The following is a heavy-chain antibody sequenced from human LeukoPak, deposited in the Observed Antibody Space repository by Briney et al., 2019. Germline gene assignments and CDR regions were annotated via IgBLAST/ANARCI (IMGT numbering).Heavy chain of an antibody. Sequence: GASVKVSCKTSGYTFTSYGFSWVRQAPGQGLEWMGWISAYNGDRNYAERLQGRVTMTTDTSTSTAYMELSRLRSDDTAVYYCARGDQLVGATLGCDYWGQGTLVTVSS. D-gene: IGHD1-26*01. CDR2: ISAYNGDR. CDR1: GYTFTSYG. V-gene: IGHV1-18*01. CDR3: ARGDQLVGATLGCDY. J-gene: IGHJ4*02.